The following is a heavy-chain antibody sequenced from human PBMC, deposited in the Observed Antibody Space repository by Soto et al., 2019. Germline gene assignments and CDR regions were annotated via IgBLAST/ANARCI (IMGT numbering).Heavy chain of an antibody. CDR3: PRGRRGGYYGMDF. J-gene: IGHJ6*02. V-gene: IGHV4-31*03. D-gene: IGHD3-10*01. CDR1: GGSISSGGYY. CDR2: IYYSGST. Sequence: QVQLQESGPGLVKPSQTLSLTCTVSGGSISSGGYYWSWIRQHPGKGLEWIGYIYYSGSTYYNPSLKSRVTISVHTAKNQCSLKLSSVTAAYTAVYYRPRGRRGGYYGMDFWGHGTAVTVSS.